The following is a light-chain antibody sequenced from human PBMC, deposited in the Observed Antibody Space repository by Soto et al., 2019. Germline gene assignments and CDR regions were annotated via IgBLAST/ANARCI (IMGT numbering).Light chain of an antibody. V-gene: IGKV1-5*01. Sequence: DIQMTQSPSTLSASVGDRVTITCRASQSISNRLAWYQQKPGKAPKVLIYAASTLESGVPSRFRGSRSGTEFTLTVSSLQPEDFATYYCLQDHDDSWTFGQGTKVDIK. J-gene: IGKJ1*01. CDR3: LQDHDDSWT. CDR1: QSISNR. CDR2: AAS.